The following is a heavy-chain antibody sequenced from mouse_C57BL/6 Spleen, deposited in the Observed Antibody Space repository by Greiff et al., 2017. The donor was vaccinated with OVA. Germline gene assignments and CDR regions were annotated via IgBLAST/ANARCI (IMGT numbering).Heavy chain of an antibody. V-gene: IGHV5-16*01. Sequence: EVQLVESEGGLVQPGSSMKLSCTASGFTFSDYYMAWVRQVPEKGLEWVANINYDGSSTYYLDSLKSRFIISRDNAKNILYLQMSSLKSEDTATYYCARAPSGYYFDYWGQGTTLTVSS. D-gene: IGHD6-1*01. CDR2: INYDGSST. CDR1: GFTFSDYY. J-gene: IGHJ2*01. CDR3: ARAPSGYYFDY.